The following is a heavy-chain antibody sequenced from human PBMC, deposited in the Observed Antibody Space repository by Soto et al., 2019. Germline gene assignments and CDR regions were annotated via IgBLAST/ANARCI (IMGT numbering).Heavy chain of an antibody. V-gene: IGHV3-48*02. Sequence: GGSLRLSCAASGFTFSSYSMNWVRQAPGKGLEWVSYISSSSSTIYYADSVKGRFTISRDNAKNSLYLQMNSLRDEDTAVYYCARGVPYGGNPTTTPFDYWGQGTLVTVSS. J-gene: IGHJ4*02. CDR3: ARGVPYGGNPTTTPFDY. CDR2: ISSSSSTI. CDR1: GFTFSSYS. D-gene: IGHD4-17*01.